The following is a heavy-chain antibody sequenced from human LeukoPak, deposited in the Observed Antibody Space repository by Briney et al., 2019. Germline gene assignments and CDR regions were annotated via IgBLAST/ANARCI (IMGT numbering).Heavy chain of an antibody. D-gene: IGHD6-19*01. CDR1: GFTFSDYY. Sequence: GGSLRLSCAASGFTFSDYYMNWVRQAPGKGLEWLSYISDTGSTVYYADSVKGRFTISRDNAKNSLYLQMNSLRAVDTAVYYCARAGRSGWYLEYWGQGTLVTVSS. J-gene: IGHJ4*02. CDR2: ISDTGSTV. V-gene: IGHV3-11*04. CDR3: ARAGRSGWYLEY.